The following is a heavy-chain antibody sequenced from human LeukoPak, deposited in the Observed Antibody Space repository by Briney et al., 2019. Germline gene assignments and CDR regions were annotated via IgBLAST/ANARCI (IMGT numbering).Heavy chain of an antibody. CDR2: ISAYNGNT. V-gene: IGHV1-18*01. Sequence: RASVNVSCKASGYSFTSHGISWVRQAPGQGLEWMGWISAYNGNTNYAQKLQGRVTMTTDTSTTTAYMELRSLRSDDTAVYYCARRSAGTIDYWGQGTLVTVSS. CDR1: GYSFTSHG. D-gene: IGHD6-19*01. J-gene: IGHJ4*02. CDR3: ARRSAGTIDY.